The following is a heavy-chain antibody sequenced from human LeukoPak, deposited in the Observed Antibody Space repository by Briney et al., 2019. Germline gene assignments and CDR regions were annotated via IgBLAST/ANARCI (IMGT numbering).Heavy chain of an antibody. J-gene: IGHJ4*02. D-gene: IGHD3-10*01. CDR1: GFTFSSYA. V-gene: IGHV3-23*01. Sequence: GGSLRLSCAASGFTFSSYAMSWVRQAPGKGLEWVSXXXGSGATTYYADSVKGRFTISRDKSNNTLYLQMNSLRAEDTAVYYCAKDYAYYYGSGIGGFEYWGQGTLVTVSS. CDR2: XXGSGATT. CDR3: AKDYAYYYGSGIGGFEY.